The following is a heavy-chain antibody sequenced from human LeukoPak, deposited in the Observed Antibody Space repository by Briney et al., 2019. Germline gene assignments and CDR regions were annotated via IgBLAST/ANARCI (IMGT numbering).Heavy chain of an antibody. V-gene: IGHV1-69*06. CDR1: GGTFSSYA. D-gene: IGHD3-22*01. CDR3: ARVEFYYYDSSGSPYPLDY. CDR2: IIPIFGTA. Sequence: SVKVSCKASGGTFSSYAISWVRQAPGQGLEWMGGIIPIFGTANYAQKFQGRVTITADKSTSTAYMELSSLRSEDTAVYYCARVEFYYYDSSGSPYPLDYWGQGTLVTVSS. J-gene: IGHJ4*02.